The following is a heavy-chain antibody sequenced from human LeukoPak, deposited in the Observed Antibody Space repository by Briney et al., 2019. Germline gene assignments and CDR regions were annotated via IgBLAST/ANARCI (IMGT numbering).Heavy chain of an antibody. Sequence: SVKVSCKASGGSFSTSGFSWVRQAPGQGLEWMGGVIPIYGTPSYAQKFQGRVTITTDESTSTAYMELSSLRSEDTAVYYCARDHWGIVENGYDYFYYDLDVWGQGTTVTVSS. CDR3: ARDHWGIVENGYDYFYYDLDV. V-gene: IGHV1-69*05. CDR2: VIPIYGTP. J-gene: IGHJ6*02. D-gene: IGHD7-27*01. CDR1: GGSFSTSG.